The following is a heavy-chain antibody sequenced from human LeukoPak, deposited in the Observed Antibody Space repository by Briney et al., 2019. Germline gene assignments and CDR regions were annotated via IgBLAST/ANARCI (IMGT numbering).Heavy chain of an antibody. V-gene: IGHV3-23*01. CDR1: GFPLSRNG. J-gene: IGHJ4*02. CDR2: ISGGGDKT. D-gene: IGHD3-10*01. Sequence: GGSLRLACAVSGFPLSRNGKRWARQAAGRGRGWDSSISGGGDKTNDADCVKGRFTISRDTSKNTLYLEMNSLRVEDAAVYYCAKYRGFGDSYDSWGQGTLVTVSS. CDR3: AKYRGFGDSYDS.